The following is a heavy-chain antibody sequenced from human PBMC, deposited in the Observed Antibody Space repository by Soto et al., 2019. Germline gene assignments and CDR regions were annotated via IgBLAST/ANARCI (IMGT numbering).Heavy chain of an antibody. CDR1: GDSMTNYY. D-gene: IGHD1-26*01. Sequence: PSETLSLTCTVSGDSMTNYYWSWLRQPPGKGLEWIGYIYYSGSTNYNPSLKSRVTISVDTSKNQFSLKLSSVTAADTAIYYCARLRPSGTSDYWGQGTLVTVSS. CDR2: IYYSGST. V-gene: IGHV4-59*08. CDR3: ARLRPSGTSDY. J-gene: IGHJ4*02.